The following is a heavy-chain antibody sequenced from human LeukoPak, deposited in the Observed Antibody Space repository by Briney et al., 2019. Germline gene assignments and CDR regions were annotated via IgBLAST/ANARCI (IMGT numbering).Heavy chain of an antibody. V-gene: IGHV3-53*01. D-gene: IGHD2-15*01. CDR2: IYSGGNI. Sequence: GGSLRLSCAASGFTVSSTYMSWVRQAPGQGLEWVSVIYSGGNIYYIDSVKGRFTISRDTSKNTLYLRMNSLRAEDTAVYFCASRHCSGGGCYFAGADPFDYWGQGTLVTVSS. CDR1: GFTVSSTY. J-gene: IGHJ4*02. CDR3: ASRHCSGGGCYFAGADPFDY.